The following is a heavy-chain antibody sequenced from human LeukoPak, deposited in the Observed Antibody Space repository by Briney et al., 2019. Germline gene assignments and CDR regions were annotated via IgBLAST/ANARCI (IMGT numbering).Heavy chain of an antibody. CDR3: ARFTGYCSGTSCYPNAFDI. D-gene: IGHD2-2*01. CDR2: ISTSGST. J-gene: IGHJ3*02. Sequence: SQTLSLTGTVSGGSISSVSYYWSWIRQPAGKGLEWIGRISTSGSTNYNPSLKSRATISLDTSKNQVSLRLSSVTAADTAVFYCARFTGYCSGTSCYPNAFDIWGQGTMVTVSS. V-gene: IGHV4-61*02. CDR1: GGSISSVSYY.